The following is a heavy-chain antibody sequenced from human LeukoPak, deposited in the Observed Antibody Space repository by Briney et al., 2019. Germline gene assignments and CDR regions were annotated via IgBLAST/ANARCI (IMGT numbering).Heavy chain of an antibody. CDR2: ISSSGSTI. Sequence: PGGSPRLSCAASGFTFSSYEMNWVRQAPGKGLEWVSYISSSGSTIYYADSVKGRFTISRDNAKNSLYLQMNSLRAEDTAVYYCARVQYGSGSYSVDYWGQGTLVTVSS. D-gene: IGHD3-10*01. CDR1: GFTFSSYE. V-gene: IGHV3-48*03. J-gene: IGHJ4*02. CDR3: ARVQYGSGSYSVDY.